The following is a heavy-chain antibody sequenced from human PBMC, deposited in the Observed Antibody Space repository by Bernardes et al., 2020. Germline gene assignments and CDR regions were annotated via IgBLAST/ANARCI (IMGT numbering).Heavy chain of an antibody. Sequence: ASVKDSCKASGYTFTGYYMHWVRQAPGQGLEWMGWINPNSGGTNYAQKFQGWVTMTRDTSISTAYMELSRLRSDDTAVYYCATGRQQLVPGYYYYGMDVWGQGTTVTVSS. CDR3: ATGRQQLVPGYYYYGMDV. V-gene: IGHV1-2*04. J-gene: IGHJ6*02. D-gene: IGHD6-13*01. CDR1: GYTFTGYY. CDR2: INPNSGGT.